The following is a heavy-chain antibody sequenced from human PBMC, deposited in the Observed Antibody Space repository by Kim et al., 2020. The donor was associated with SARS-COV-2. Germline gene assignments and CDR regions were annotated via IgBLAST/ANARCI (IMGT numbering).Heavy chain of an antibody. CDR3: ARGSAYGSGTPYWYFDL. J-gene: IGHJ2*01. Sequence: SETLSLTCTVSGGSISSGGYYWSWIRQHPGKGLEWIGYIYYSGSTYYNPSLKRRVTISVDTSKNQFSLKLSSVTAADTAVYYCARGSAYGSGTPYWYFDLWGRGTLVTVSS. CDR1: GGSISSGGYY. V-gene: IGHV4-31*03. CDR2: IYYSGST. D-gene: IGHD3-10*01.